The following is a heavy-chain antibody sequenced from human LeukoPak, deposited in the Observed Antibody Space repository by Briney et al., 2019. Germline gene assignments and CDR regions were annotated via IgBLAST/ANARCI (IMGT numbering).Heavy chain of an antibody. V-gene: IGHV4-4*07. CDR3: ARYGSTGFDI. D-gene: IGHD1-1*01. CDR2: IYSSGST. J-gene: IGHJ3*02. CDR1: GGSINSYY. Sequence: PSETLSLTCSVSGGSINSYYWSWIRQPAGKGLEWIGRIYSSGSTNYNPSLKSRVTMSVDTSKNQFSLKLSSVTAADTAVYYCARYGSTGFDIWGRGTMVTVSS.